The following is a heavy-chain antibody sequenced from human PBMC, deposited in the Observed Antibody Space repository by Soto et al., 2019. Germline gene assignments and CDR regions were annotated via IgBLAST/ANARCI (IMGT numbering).Heavy chain of an antibody. CDR1: GFTFSDYY. CDR3: ARELAPAVMADGFDI. J-gene: IGHJ3*02. V-gene: IGHV3-11*01. D-gene: IGHD2-2*01. CDR2: ISSSGSSI. Sequence: GGSLRLSCAASGFTFSDYYMTWIRQAPGKGLEWVSYISSSGSSIYYADSVRGRFTISRDNAKNSLYLQMNSLRAADTAVYYCARELAPAVMADGFDIWGQGTMVTVSS.